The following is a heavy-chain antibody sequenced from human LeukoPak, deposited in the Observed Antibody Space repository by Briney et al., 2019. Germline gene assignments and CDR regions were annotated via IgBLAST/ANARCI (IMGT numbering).Heavy chain of an antibody. J-gene: IGHJ4*02. CDR1: GGSFSGYY. V-gene: IGHV4-34*01. Sequence: SETLSLTCAVYGGSFSGYYWSWIRQPPGKGPEWIGEINHSGSTNYNPSLKSRVTISVDTSKNQFSLKLSSVTAADTAVYYCARRCSSTSCLHVFDYWGQGTLVTVSS. CDR3: ARRCSSTSCLHVFDY. D-gene: IGHD2-2*01. CDR2: INHSGST.